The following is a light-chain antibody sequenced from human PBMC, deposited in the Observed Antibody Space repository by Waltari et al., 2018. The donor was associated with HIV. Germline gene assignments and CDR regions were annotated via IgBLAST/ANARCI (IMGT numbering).Light chain of an antibody. CDR1: TPNIGSND. Sequence: SVLTQPPSASGTPGQRVTISCSGRTPNIGSNDVFWYQHLPGAAPKLLLHRNNQRPSGVPDRFSGSTSGTSASLAISGLRSEDEADYYCVAWDDSLRGVVFGGGTKVAAL. V-gene: IGLV1-47*01. CDR2: RNN. CDR3: VAWDDSLRGVV. J-gene: IGLJ2*01.